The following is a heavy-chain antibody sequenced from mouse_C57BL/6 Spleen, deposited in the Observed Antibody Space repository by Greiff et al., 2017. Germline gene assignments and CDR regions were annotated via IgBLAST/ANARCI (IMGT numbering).Heavy chain of an antibody. V-gene: IGHV5-4*03. Sequence: EVMLVESGGGLVKPGGSLKLSCAASGFTFSSYAMSWVRQTPEKRLEWVATISDGGSYTYYPVNVKGRFTISRDNAKNNLYLQMSHLKSEDTAMYYCARGSGTRDYWGQGTTLTVSS. J-gene: IGHJ2*01. CDR1: GFTFSSYA. D-gene: IGHD1-3*01. CDR3: ARGSGTRDY. CDR2: ISDGGSYT.